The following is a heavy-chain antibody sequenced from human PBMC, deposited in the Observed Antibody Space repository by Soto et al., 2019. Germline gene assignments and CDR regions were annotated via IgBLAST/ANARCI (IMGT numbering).Heavy chain of an antibody. CDR3: ACWNPVGMNWFDP. V-gene: IGHV1-8*01. CDR1: GYTFTSYD. D-gene: IGHD1-1*01. Sequence: QVQLVQSGAEVKKPGASVKVSCKASGYTFTSYDINWVRQATGQGREWMGWMNPNSGNTGYAQKFQGRVTMTRNTSISTAYMELSSMRSEDTAVYYCACWNPVGMNWFDPWGQGTLVTVSS. J-gene: IGHJ5*02. CDR2: MNPNSGNT.